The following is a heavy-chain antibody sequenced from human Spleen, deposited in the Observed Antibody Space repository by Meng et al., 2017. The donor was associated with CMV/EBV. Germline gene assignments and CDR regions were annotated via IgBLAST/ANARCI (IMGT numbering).Heavy chain of an antibody. V-gene: IGHV3-73*01. J-gene: IGHJ4*02. CDR2: IRSKANSYAT. D-gene: IGHD1-26*01. Sequence: GESLKISCAASGFTFSSYSMNWVRQASGKGLEWVGRIRSKANSYATAYAASVKGRFTISRDDSKNTAYLQMNSLKTEDTAVYYCTRLWDSGSYYPVVYWGQGTLVTVSS. CDR1: GFTFSSYS. CDR3: TRLWDSGSYYPVVY.